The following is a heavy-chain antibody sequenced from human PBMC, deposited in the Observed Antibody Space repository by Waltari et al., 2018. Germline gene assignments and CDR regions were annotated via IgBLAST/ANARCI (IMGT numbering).Heavy chain of an antibody. V-gene: IGHV4-59*01. CDR3: ARALWRVGTRGDFFDI. CDR2: VQSSGST. J-gene: IGHJ3*02. CDR1: GDSLGTNY. D-gene: IGHD1-7*01. Sequence: QVQLRESGPGLVKSSETLSLTCSVSGDSLGTNYCSWIRQSPGKGLEWIGYVQSSGSTDYNPSFRGRVTMSADASKNQFSLTLKSLTAADTATYFCARALWRVGTRGDFFDIWGRGTTVTVS.